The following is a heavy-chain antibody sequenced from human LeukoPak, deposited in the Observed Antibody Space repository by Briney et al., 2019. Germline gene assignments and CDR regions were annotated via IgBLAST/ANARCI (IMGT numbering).Heavy chain of an antibody. CDR1: GFTFSSLA. J-gene: IGHJ4*02. Sequence: PGGSLRLSCAASGFTFSSLAMTWVRPAPGKGLEWVSGISDGGGGTSYADSVKGRFTISRDNSQSTLYLQMNSLRAEDTAVYYCAKDRVCSGGSCYFDYWGQGTLVTVSS. D-gene: IGHD2-15*01. V-gene: IGHV3-23*01. CDR3: AKDRVCSGGSCYFDY. CDR2: ISDGGGGT.